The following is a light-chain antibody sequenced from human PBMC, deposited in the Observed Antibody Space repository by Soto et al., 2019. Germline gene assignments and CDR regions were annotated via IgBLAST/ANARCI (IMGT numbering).Light chain of an antibody. CDR1: SSEVGGNNY. CDR2: DVS. Sequence: QSALTQPASVSGSPGQSITISCTGTSSEVGGNNYVSWYQQHPGKAPKLMIYDVSNRPSGVSNRFSGSKSGNTASLTISGLQPEDEADYYCSSYTSSSTHYVFGTGSKLTVL. CDR3: SSYTSSSTHYV. J-gene: IGLJ1*01. V-gene: IGLV2-14*01.